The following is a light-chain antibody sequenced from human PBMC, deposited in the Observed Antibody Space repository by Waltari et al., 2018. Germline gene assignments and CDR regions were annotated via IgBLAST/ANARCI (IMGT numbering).Light chain of an antibody. CDR2: GAS. CDR3: QQSYSSPYT. V-gene: IGKV1-39*01. Sequence: DIQMTQSPSSLSASVGDRVTITCRASQSIITYLNWYQQKPGKAPNLLISGASSLYSGVPSRFSGSGSGTDFTLTISSLQPEDFAIYYCQQSYSSPYTFGQGTRLEIK. J-gene: IGKJ2*01. CDR1: QSIITY.